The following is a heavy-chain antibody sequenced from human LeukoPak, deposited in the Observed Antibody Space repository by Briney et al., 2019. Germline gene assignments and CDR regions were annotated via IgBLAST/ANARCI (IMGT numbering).Heavy chain of an antibody. CDR2: IYHSGST. CDR3: ARDQSLDGDYGGH. CDR1: GGSISSRNW. Sequence: PSETLYLTCAVFGGSISSRNWWSWVRQPPGKGLEWIGEIYHSGSTSYNPSLKSRVTISVDKSKNQFSLKLSSVTAADTAVYYCARDQSLDGDYGGHWGQGTLVTVSS. J-gene: IGHJ4*02. D-gene: IGHD4-23*01. V-gene: IGHV4-4*02.